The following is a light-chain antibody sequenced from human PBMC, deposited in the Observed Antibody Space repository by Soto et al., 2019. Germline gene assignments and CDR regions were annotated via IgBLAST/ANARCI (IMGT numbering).Light chain of an antibody. J-gene: IGLJ1*01. V-gene: IGLV2-14*01. Sequence: QSVLTQPASVSGSPGQSITISCTGTSSDVGGYNYVSWYQQQPGKAPKFMIYDVTNRPSGVSNRFSGSKSGNTASLTISGLQAEDEADYYCCSYTTSNTPQIVFGTGTSSPS. CDR2: DVT. CDR3: CSYTTSNTPQIV. CDR1: SSDVGGYNY.